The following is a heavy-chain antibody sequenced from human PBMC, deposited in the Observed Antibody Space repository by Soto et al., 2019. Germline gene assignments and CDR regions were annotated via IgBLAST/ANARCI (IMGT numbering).Heavy chain of an antibody. V-gene: IGHV4-59*01. Sequence: KPSETLSLTCTVSGGSISSYYWSWIRQPPGKGLEWIGYIYYSGSTNYNPSLKSRVTISVDTSKNQFSLKLSSVTAADTAVYYCARGTIFGVVISTYGMDVWGQGTTVTVSS. CDR3: ARGTIFGVVISTYGMDV. J-gene: IGHJ6*02. CDR2: IYYSGST. D-gene: IGHD3-3*01. CDR1: GGSISSYY.